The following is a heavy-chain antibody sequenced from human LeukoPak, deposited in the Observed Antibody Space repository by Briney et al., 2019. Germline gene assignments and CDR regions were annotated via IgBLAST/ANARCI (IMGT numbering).Heavy chain of an antibody. Sequence: GGSLRLSCAASGFTFSNYAMHWVRQAPGKGLEWVAVISYDGTNKNYADSVKGRFTIARDNSKNTLYLQMNSLRVEDTAVYYCARDSISITMIVVVASAEYFQHWGQGTLVTVSS. CDR3: ARDSISITMIVVVASAEYFQH. D-gene: IGHD3-22*01. CDR2: ISYDGTNK. CDR1: GFTFSNYA. J-gene: IGHJ1*01. V-gene: IGHV3-30-3*01.